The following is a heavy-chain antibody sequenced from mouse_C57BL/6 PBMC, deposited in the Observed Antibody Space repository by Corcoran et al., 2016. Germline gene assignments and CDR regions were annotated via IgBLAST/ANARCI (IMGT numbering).Heavy chain of an antibody. CDR2: IYPGNGNA. Sequence: QVQLKQSGAEPERPGASVKLSCKVSGYSFTDYYLNWVKQRPGQGLEWNARIYPGNGNAYYNEKFKGKATLTAEKSSSTAYMQLSSLTSEDSAVYFCAGPYYFDNWGQGTTLTVSS. D-gene: IGHD3-1*01. V-gene: IGHV1-76*01. CDR3: AGPYYFDN. J-gene: IGHJ2*01. CDR1: GYSFTDYY.